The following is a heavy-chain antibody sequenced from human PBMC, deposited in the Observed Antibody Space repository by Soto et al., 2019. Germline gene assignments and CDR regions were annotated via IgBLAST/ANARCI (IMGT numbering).Heavy chain of an antibody. J-gene: IGHJ4*02. CDR1: GSSSDPFT. V-gene: IGHV3-9*02. Sequence: PGGSLRLSCVASGSSSDPFTMHWVRELPGKGLEWVAGLSWDRSTVAYADSVQGRFTISRDHAKNSVDLRMDSLRPDGTALYFCAVSSPDIVVLPSSIYFTSWGPGTQVTVSS. CDR3: AVSSPDIVVLPSSIYFTS. CDR2: LSWDRSTV. D-gene: IGHD2-15*01.